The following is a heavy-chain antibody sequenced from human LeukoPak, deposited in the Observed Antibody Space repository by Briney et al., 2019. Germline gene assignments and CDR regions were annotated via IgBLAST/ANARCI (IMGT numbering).Heavy chain of an antibody. J-gene: IGHJ4*02. CDR1: GFIFSSYE. D-gene: IGHD3-16*01. CDR3: ARFARFGDLQGGGYFDY. V-gene: IGHV3-48*03. CDR2: ISSGGSII. Sequence: PGGSLRLSCAASGFIFSSYETNWVRQAPGKGLEWVSYISSGGSIIYYADSVRGRFTISRDNAKNSLYPQMNSLRAEDTAVYYCARFARFGDLQGGGYFDYWGQGTLVTVSS.